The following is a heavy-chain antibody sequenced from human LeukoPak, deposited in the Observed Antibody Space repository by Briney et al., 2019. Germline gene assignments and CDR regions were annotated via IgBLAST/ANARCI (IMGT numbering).Heavy chain of an antibody. CDR2: IYYSGST. CDR1: GGSISSYY. D-gene: IGHD1-26*01. CDR3: ALVGATWGGAFDI. J-gene: IGHJ3*02. Sequence: SETLSLTRTVSGGSISSYYWSWIRQPPGKGLEWIGYIYYSGSTNYNPSLKSRVTISVDTSKNQFSLKLSSVTAADTAVYYCALVGATWGGAFDIWGQGTMVTVSS. V-gene: IGHV4-59*08.